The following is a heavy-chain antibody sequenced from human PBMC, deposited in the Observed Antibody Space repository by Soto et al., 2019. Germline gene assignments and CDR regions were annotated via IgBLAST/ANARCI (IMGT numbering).Heavy chain of an antibody. J-gene: IGHJ6*02. CDR1: GFTFSSYG. Sequence: GGSLRLSCAASGFTFSSYGMHWVRQAPGKGLEWVAVISYDGSNKYYADSVKGRFTISRDNSENTLYLQMNSLRAEDTAVYYCAKEDCSSTSCYPPHGMDVWGQGTTVTVSS. CDR2: ISYDGSNK. D-gene: IGHD2-2*01. CDR3: AKEDCSSTSCYPPHGMDV. V-gene: IGHV3-30*18.